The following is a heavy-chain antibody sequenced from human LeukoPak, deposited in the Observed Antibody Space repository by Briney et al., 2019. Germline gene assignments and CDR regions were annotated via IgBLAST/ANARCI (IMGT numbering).Heavy chain of an antibody. Sequence: SETLSLTCAVYGGSFSGYYWSWIRQPPGNGLEWIGEINHSGSTNYNPSLKSRVTISVDTSKNQFSLKLSSVTAADTAVYYCARGWSWVDVWGQGTTVTVSS. D-gene: IGHD3-10*01. V-gene: IGHV4-34*01. CDR1: GGSFSGYY. CDR2: INHSGST. CDR3: ARGWSWVDV. J-gene: IGHJ6*02.